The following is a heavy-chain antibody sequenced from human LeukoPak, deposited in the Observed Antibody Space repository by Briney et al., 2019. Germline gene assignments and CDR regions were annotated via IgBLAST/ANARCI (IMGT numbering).Heavy chain of an antibody. J-gene: IGHJ6*03. CDR1: GFTFSSYE. D-gene: IGHD4-17*01. CDR3: ARRTVTTYYYYMDV. V-gene: IGHV3-21*05. Sequence: PGGSLRLSCAASGFTFSSYEMNWVRQAPGKGLEWVSYISSSSSYIYYADSVKGRFTIPRDNAKNSLYLQMNSLRAEDTAVYYCARRTVTTYYYYMDVWGKGTTVTVSS. CDR2: ISSSSSYI.